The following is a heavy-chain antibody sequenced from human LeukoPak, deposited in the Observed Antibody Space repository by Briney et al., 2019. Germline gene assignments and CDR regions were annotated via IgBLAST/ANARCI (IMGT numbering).Heavy chain of an antibody. CDR3: ARHCGGDCYRKNDAFDI. CDR1: GYTFTSYG. Sequence: ASVKVSCKASGYTFTSYGISWVRQAPGQGLEWMGWISAYNGNTNYAQKLQGRVTMTTDTSTSTAYMELRSLRSDDTAVYYCARHCGGDCYRKNDAFDIWGQGTMVTVSS. J-gene: IGHJ3*02. V-gene: IGHV1-18*01. CDR2: ISAYNGNT. D-gene: IGHD2-21*02.